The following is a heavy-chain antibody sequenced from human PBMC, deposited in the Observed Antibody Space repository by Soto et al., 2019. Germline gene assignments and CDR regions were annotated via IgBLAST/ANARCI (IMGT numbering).Heavy chain of an antibody. CDR2: ISYDGSNK. J-gene: IGHJ4*02. CDR3: AKAAYGSGSYYKNPIDY. V-gene: IGHV3-30*18. CDR1: GFTFSSYG. D-gene: IGHD3-10*01. Sequence: PGGSLRLSCAASGFTFSSYGMHWVRQAPGKGLEWVAVISYDGSNKYYADSVKGRFTISRDNSKNTLYLQMNSLRAEDTAVYYCAKAAYGSGSYYKNPIDYWGQGTLVTVSS.